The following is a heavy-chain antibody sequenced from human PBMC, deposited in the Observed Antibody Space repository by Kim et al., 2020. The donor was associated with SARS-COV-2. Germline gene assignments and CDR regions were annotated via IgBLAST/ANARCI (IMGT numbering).Heavy chain of an antibody. CDR3: ARDGYCSSTSCPSNWFDP. CDR2: IYTSGST. D-gene: IGHD2-2*01. J-gene: IGHJ5*02. CDR1: GGSISSYY. V-gene: IGHV4-4*07. Sequence: SETLSLTCTVSGGSISSYYWSWIRQPAGKGLEWIGRIYTSGSTNYNPSLKSRVTMSVDTSKNQFSLKLSSVTAADTAVYYCARDGYCSSTSCPSNWFDPWGQGTLVTVSS.